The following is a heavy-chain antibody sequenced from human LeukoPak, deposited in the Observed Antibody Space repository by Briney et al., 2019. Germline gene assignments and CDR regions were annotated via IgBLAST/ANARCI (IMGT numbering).Heavy chain of an antibody. CDR1: RFTFSSYW. D-gene: IGHD3-10*01. Sequence: PGGSLRLSCAASRFTFSSYWMHWVRQAPGKGLVWVSRINSDGRTTSYADSVKGRFTISRDNAKNTLYLQMSSLRAEDTAVYYCARASGSYYYFDYWGQGTLVTVSS. J-gene: IGHJ4*02. CDR2: INSDGRTT. V-gene: IGHV3-74*01. CDR3: ARASGSYYYFDY.